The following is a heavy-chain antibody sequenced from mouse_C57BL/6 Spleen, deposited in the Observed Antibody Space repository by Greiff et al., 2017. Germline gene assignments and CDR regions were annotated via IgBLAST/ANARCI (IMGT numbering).Heavy chain of an antibody. J-gene: IGHJ4*01. D-gene: IGHD2-2*01. CDR3: ARGGDGYDGDLYAMDY. CDR1: GYTFTSYN. Sequence: QVQLQQSGAELVRPGASVKMSCKASGYTFTSYNMHWVQQTPRQGLEWIGAIYPGNGDTSYNQKFKGKATLTVDKSSSTAYMQLSSLTSEDSAVYFCARGGDGYDGDLYAMDYWGQGTSVTVSS. CDR2: IYPGNGDT. V-gene: IGHV1-12*01.